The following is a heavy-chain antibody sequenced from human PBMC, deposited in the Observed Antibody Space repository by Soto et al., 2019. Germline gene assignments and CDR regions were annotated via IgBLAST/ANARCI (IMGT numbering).Heavy chain of an antibody. CDR3: ARDEGSSVDY. CDR1: GFTFSSYG. J-gene: IGHJ4*02. V-gene: IGHV3-33*01. Sequence: GGSLRLSCAASGFTFSSYGMHWVRKAPGKGLEWVAVIWYDGSNKYYADSVKGRFTISRDNSKNTLYLQMNSLRAEDTAVYYCARDEGSSVDYWGQGTLVT. D-gene: IGHD1-26*01. CDR2: IWYDGSNK.